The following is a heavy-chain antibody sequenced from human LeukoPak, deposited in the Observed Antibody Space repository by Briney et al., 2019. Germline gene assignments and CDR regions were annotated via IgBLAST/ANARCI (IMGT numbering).Heavy chain of an antibody. CDR3: TTVPPFNWNLDY. CDR1: GFTFSNAW. Sequence: GGSPGLSCAASGFTFSNAWMSWVRQAPGKGLEWVGRIKSKTDGGTTDYAAPVKGRFTISRDDSKNTLYLQMNSLKTEDTAVYYCTTVPPFNWNLDYWGQGTLVTVSS. V-gene: IGHV3-15*01. D-gene: IGHD1-20*01. CDR2: IKSKTDGGTT. J-gene: IGHJ4*02.